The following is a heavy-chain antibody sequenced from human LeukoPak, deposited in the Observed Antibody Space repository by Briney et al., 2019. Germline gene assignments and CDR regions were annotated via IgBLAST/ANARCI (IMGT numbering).Heavy chain of an antibody. CDR2: ISSSSSTI. CDR1: GFTFSSYS. J-gene: IGHJ4*02. CDR3: ARDRDILTGYYLDYFDY. Sequence: SGGSLRLSCAASGFTFSSYSMNWVRQAPGKGLEWVSYISSSSSTIYYADSVKGRFTISRDNAKNSLYLQMNSLRAEDTAVYYCARDRDILTGYYLDYFDYWGQGTLVTVSS. V-gene: IGHV3-48*01. D-gene: IGHD3-9*01.